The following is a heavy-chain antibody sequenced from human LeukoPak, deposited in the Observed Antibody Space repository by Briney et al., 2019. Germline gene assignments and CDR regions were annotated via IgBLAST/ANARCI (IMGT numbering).Heavy chain of an antibody. CDR2: INRSGST. CDR3: ARGLRITMIVVVKSFYY. D-gene: IGHD3-22*01. J-gene: IGHJ4*02. Sequence: PSETLSLTCAVYGGSFSGYYWSWIRQPPGKGLEWIGEINRSGSTNYNPSLKSRVTISVDTSKNQFSLKLSSVTAADTAVYYCARGLRITMIVVVKSFYYWGQGTLVTVSS. V-gene: IGHV4-34*01. CDR1: GGSFSGYY.